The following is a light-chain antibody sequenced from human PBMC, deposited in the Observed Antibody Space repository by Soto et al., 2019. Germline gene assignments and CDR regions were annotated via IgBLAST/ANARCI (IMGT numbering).Light chain of an antibody. J-gene: IGKJ3*01. CDR1: QSVSSN. Sequence: EIVMTQSPATLSVSPGERATLSCRASQSVSSNLAWYQQKPSQAPRLLIYGASTRATGIPARFSGSGFGTEFTLTISSLQSEDFAVYYCQLSGTFGPGTKVDIK. CDR3: QLSGT. CDR2: GAS. V-gene: IGKV3-15*01.